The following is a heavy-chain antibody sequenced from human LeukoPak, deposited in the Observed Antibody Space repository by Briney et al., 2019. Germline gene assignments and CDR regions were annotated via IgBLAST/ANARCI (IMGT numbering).Heavy chain of an antibody. D-gene: IGHD6-13*01. CDR2: IYSSGST. V-gene: IGHV4-4*07. CDR1: GGSITSYY. J-gene: IGHJ4*02. Sequence: SETLSLTCNVSGGSITSYYWSWIRQPAGKGLEWIGRIYSSGSTNYNPSLKSRVTISVDTSKNQFSLKLSSVTAADTAVYYCARAVAARVFDYWGQGTLVTVSS. CDR3: ARAVAARVFDY.